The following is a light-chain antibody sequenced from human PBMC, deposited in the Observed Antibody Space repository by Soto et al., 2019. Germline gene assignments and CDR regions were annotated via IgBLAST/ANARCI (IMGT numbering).Light chain of an antibody. J-gene: IGLJ1*01. V-gene: IGLV2-8*01. CDR1: SSDVGGYNY. Sequence: LTQPPSASGSPGQSVAISCTGTSSDVGGYNYVSWYQQHLGKAPKLMIYEVNKRPSGVPDRFSGSKSGNTASLTVSGLQAEDEADYYCSSYAGSSNVFGTGTKVTVL. CDR2: EVN. CDR3: SSYAGSSNV.